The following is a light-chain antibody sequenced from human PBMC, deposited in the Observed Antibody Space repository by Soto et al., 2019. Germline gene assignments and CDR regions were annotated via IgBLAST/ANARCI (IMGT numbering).Light chain of an antibody. V-gene: IGLV2-14*01. CDR2: DVS. CDR3: SSYTSSITLFV. J-gene: IGLJ1*01. Sequence: QSALTQPASVSGSPGQSITISCTGTRSDVGGYNYVSWYQQHPGKAPKLMIYDVSNRPSGVSNRFSGSKSGNTASLTISGLQAEDEADYYCSSYTSSITLFVFGTGTNLTVL. CDR1: RSDVGGYNY.